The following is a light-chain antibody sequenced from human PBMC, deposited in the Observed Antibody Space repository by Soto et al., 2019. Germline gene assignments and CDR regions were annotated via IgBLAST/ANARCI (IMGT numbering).Light chain of an antibody. Sequence: DIQMTQSPASLSASVAYRATTTCRTSQPINIYLNWYQHKPGKAPKLLIYAASSLQSGVPSRFSGSGSGADFTLTISSLRPGDFATYYCLQDYNHPTFGQGTRLEI. CDR1: QPINIY. CDR3: LQDYNHPT. CDR2: AAS. J-gene: IGKJ5*01. V-gene: IGKV1-39*01.